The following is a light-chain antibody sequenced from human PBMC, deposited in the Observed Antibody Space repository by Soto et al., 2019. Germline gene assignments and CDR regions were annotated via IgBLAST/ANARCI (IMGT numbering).Light chain of an antibody. V-gene: IGKV3-15*01. CDR2: GAS. Sequence: DIVLTQSPGTLSLSPGERVTLSCRASQSVSSNFLAWYQQKPGQAPRLLIYGASTRATGSPARFSGSGSGAEFTLTISSLQSEDFAVYYCQHYNTWPWTFGQGTKVDI. CDR3: QHYNTWPWT. J-gene: IGKJ1*01. CDR1: QSVSSN.